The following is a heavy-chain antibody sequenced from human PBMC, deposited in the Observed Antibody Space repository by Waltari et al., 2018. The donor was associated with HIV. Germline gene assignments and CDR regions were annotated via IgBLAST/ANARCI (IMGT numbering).Heavy chain of an antibody. D-gene: IGHD1-26*01. CDR2: ISGRGSTT. V-gene: IGHV3-23*01. CDR1: GFIFSNYD. Sequence: EVQLLESRGGLAQPGGSRRISCAASGFIFSNYDMHWIRHSPGKGLEWISLISGRGSTTYYTDSVKGRFIISRDNSRNILFLQMNNLRVEDTAVYYCAKDGGSYSGWYDPWGQGTLVTVSS. J-gene: IGHJ5*02. CDR3: AKDGGSYSGWYDP.